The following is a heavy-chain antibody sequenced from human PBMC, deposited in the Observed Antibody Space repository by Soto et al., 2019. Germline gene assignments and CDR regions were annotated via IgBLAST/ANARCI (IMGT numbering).Heavy chain of an antibody. V-gene: IGHV5-10-1*01. CDR2: IDPSDSYT. D-gene: IGHD3-3*01. J-gene: IGHJ6*02. CDR3: ARHYFDFWSGYPPMDV. CDR1: GYSFTSYW. Sequence: GESLKISCKGSGYSFTSYWISWVRQMPGKGLEWMGRIDPSDSYTNYSPSFQGHVTISADKSISTAYLQWSSLKASDTAMYYCARHYFDFWSGYPPMDVWGQGTTVTSP.